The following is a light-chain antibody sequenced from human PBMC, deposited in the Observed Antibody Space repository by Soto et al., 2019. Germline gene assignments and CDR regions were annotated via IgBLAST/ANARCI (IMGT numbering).Light chain of an antibody. Sequence: DLQMTQSPSSLSASVGDRVTITCRASQSISSYLNWYQQKPGKAPKLLIYAASSLQSGVPSRFSGSGSGTDFTLTISSRQPEEFATYYCQQSYSTLWTVGQGTKVEIK. CDR2: AAS. V-gene: IGKV1-39*01. J-gene: IGKJ1*01. CDR1: QSISSY. CDR3: QQSYSTLWT.